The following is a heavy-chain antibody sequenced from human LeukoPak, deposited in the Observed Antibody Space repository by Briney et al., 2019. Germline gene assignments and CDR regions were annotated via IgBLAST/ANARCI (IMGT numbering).Heavy chain of an antibody. Sequence: SETLSLTCTVSGVSISSYYWNWIRQPAGKGLEWMGRVYNSGSTNYNPSLKSRVTISTDMSKNQFSLKLSSVTAADTAVYYCARQTFGALYFDSWGQGTLVTVSS. V-gene: IGHV4-4*07. J-gene: IGHJ4*02. CDR3: ARQTFGALYFDS. CDR1: GVSISSYY. D-gene: IGHD3-10*01. CDR2: VYNSGST.